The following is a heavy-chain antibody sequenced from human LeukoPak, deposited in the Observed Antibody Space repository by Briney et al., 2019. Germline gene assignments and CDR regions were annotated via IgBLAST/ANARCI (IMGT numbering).Heavy chain of an antibody. CDR1: GVSISSGGYY. CDR3: ARDRSNYGKPHYYYYYGMDV. D-gene: IGHD4-17*01. V-gene: IGHV4-31*03. CDR2: IYYSGST. J-gene: IGHJ6*02. Sequence: PSETLSLTCTVSGVSISSGGYYWSWIRQHPGKGLEWIGYIYYSGSTYYNPSLKSRVTISVDTSKNQFSLRLSSVTAADTAVYYCARDRSNYGKPHYYYYYGMDVWGQGTTVTVSS.